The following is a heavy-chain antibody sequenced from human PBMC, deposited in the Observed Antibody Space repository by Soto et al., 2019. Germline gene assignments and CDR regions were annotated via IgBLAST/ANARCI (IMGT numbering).Heavy chain of an antibody. CDR3: ARVPNQQAIGPFYDI. V-gene: IGHV3-23*01. J-gene: IGHJ4*02. Sequence: GGSLRLSCAASGFTFNSHAMSWVRQAPGEGLEWVSVITDSGDDTLSADSVKGRFTISRDNSKNTLYLQMNSLRVEDTAIYYCARVPNQQAIGPFYDIWGQGTLVTVSS. CDR1: GFTFNSHA. D-gene: IGHD2-2*01. CDR2: ITDSGDDT.